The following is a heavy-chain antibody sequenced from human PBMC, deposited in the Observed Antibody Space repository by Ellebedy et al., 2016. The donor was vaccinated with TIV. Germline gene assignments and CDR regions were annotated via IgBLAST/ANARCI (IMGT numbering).Heavy chain of an antibody. CDR1: GYSFTNYW. CDR2: IYPGDSDT. J-gene: IGHJ4*02. Sequence: GESLKISCKGSGYSFTNYWIGWVRQTPGKGLDWMGIIYPGDSDTRYSPSFQGQVTISADKSISTAYLQWSSLKASDTAMYYCASAKYYGSGTYAHYLDYWGQGTLVTVSS. V-gene: IGHV5-51*01. CDR3: ASAKYYGSGTYAHYLDY. D-gene: IGHD3-10*01.